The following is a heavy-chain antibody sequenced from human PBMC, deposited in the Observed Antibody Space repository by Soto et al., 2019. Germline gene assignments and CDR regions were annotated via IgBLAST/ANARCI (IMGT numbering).Heavy chain of an antibody. CDR3: ARERREESHSGYDSHD. J-gene: IGHJ4*01. CDR1: GGSISSYY. D-gene: IGHD5-12*01. Sequence: SETLSLPCTVSGGSISSYYWSWLRQPAEQGLAWLGRIYPGAPTDYHPSLKSRVTVSIDTSKNQSSLKVTSLTAADTAMYYCARERREESHSGYDSHDWGHGTLVTVSA. CDR2: IYPGAPT. V-gene: IGHV4-4*07.